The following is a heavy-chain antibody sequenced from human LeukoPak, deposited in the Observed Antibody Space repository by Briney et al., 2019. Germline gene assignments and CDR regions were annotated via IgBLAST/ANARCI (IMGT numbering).Heavy chain of an antibody. J-gene: IGHJ4*02. V-gene: IGHV4-59*12. D-gene: IGHD5-24*01. CDR1: GGSISSYY. CDR2: IYYSGST. CDR3: ARVEEMATMDY. Sequence: SETLSLTCTVSGGSISSYYWSWIRQPPGKGLEWIGYIYYSGSTNYNPSLKSRVTISVDTSKNQFSLKLSSVTAADTAVYYCARVEEMATMDYWGQGTLVTVSS.